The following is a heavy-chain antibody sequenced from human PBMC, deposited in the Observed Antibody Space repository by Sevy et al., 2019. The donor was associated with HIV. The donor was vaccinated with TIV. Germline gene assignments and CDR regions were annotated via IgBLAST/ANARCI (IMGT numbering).Heavy chain of an antibody. CDR1: GASISSYY. V-gene: IGHV4-4*07. CDR3: ARGRGDYCSGGSCYSDYGMDV. Sequence: SETLSLTCTVSGASISSYYLSWIRQPAGKGLEWIGRIYTSGSTNYNPSLQSRVTMSVDTSKDQFSLKLSSVTAADTAVYYCARGRGDYCSGGSCYSDYGMDVWGQGTTVTVSS. D-gene: IGHD2-15*01. CDR2: IYTSGST. J-gene: IGHJ6*02.